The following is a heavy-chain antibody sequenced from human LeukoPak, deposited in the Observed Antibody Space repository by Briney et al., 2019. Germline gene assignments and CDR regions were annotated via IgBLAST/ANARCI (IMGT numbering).Heavy chain of an antibody. V-gene: IGHV1-2*02. CDR1: GYTFTGYY. D-gene: IGHD6-13*01. J-gene: IGHJ5*02. Sequence: ASVKVSCKASGYTFTGYYMHWVRQAPGQGLEWMGWINPNSGGTNYAQKFQGRVTMTRDTSISTDYMELSRLRSDDTAVYYCARAESTGWYPNWFDTWGQGILVTVSS. CDR3: ARAESTGWYPNWFDT. CDR2: INPNSGGT.